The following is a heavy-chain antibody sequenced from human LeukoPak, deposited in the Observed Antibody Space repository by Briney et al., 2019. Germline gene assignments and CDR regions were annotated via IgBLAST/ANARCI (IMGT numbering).Heavy chain of an antibody. V-gene: IGHV3-74*03. CDR3: ATDLDYTFDY. CDR2: IKKDGFFS. D-gene: IGHD4-4*01. Sequence: PGGSLRLSCTASGFPFRVRWMHWVRQAPGKGLVWISLIKKDGFFSTYADSVKGRFTISRDDAKNTLYLQMGSLRADDTAVYYSATDLDYTFDYWGRGTLVTVSS. J-gene: IGHJ4*02. CDR1: GFPFRVRW.